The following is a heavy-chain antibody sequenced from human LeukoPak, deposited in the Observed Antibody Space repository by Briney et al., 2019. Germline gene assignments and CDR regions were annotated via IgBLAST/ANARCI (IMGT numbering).Heavy chain of an antibody. Sequence: GGSLRLSCAASGFTFSDFWMTWVRQAPGKGLESEAYIKEDGSDKYYEDSVRGRFTISRDNAKSSLDLQMRSLRVEDTAVYYCARPRRGNSGDFFDLWGPGNLVTVSS. J-gene: IGHJ4*02. CDR2: IKEDGSDK. V-gene: IGHV3-7*01. D-gene: IGHD4-23*01. CDR1: GFTFSDFW. CDR3: ARPRRGNSGDFFDL.